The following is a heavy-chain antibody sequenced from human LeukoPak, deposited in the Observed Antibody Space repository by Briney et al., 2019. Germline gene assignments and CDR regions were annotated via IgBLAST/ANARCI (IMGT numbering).Heavy chain of an antibody. V-gene: IGHV4-39*01. CDR1: GGSISSSGYY. J-gene: IGHJ4*02. CDR2: FFYSGST. Sequence: SETLSLTCIVSGGSISSSGYYWGWIRQPPGKGLEWIGSFFYSGSTYYNPSLKSRVTISVDTSKNQFSLKLSSVTAADTAVYYCARHPYLTTPFDYWGQGTLVTVPS. CDR3: ARHPYLTTPFDY. D-gene: IGHD4-11*01.